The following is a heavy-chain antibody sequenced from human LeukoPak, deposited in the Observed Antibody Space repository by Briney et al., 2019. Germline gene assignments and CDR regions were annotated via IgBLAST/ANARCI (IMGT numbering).Heavy chain of an antibody. CDR3: ARDESRYCSSTSCYSYYFDY. CDR1: GFTFSSYS. Sequence: PGGSLRLSCAASGFTFSSYSMNWVRQAPGKGLEWVSSISSSSSYIYYADSVKGRFTISRDNAKNSLYLQMNSLRAEDTAVYYCARDESRYCSSTSCYSYYFDYWGQGTLVTVSS. D-gene: IGHD2-2*01. V-gene: IGHV3-21*01. J-gene: IGHJ4*02. CDR2: ISSSSSYI.